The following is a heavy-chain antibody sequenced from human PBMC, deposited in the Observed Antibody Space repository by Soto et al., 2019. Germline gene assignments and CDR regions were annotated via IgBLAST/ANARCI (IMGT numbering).Heavy chain of an antibody. D-gene: IGHD1-1*01. J-gene: IGHJ5*02. CDR1: GFTFTSFA. CDR3: AKDRDNLFYNYFDP. V-gene: IGHV3-23*01. Sequence: GSLRLSFAASGFTFTSFAMSWVRQAPGKGLEWISSISGSGGSTYYADSVKGRFTISRDNSKNTLYLHMNSLRVEDTAIYYCAKDRDNLFYNYFDPWGQGTLVTVSS. CDR2: ISGSGGST.